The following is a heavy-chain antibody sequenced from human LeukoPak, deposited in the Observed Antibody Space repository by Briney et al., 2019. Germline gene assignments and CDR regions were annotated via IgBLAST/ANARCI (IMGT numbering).Heavy chain of an antibody. D-gene: IGHD6-19*01. Sequence: GGSLRLSCAGSGFTFKEYGMSWVRQAPGKGLEWVSTINDNGANTHYADSVKGRFTISRDSSKNTLFLQMNSLRADDTARYYCTKGDGGWYPIDSWGQGTLIIVSS. CDR2: INDNGANT. J-gene: IGHJ4*02. CDR1: GFTFKEYG. V-gene: IGHV3-23*01. CDR3: TKGDGGWYPIDS.